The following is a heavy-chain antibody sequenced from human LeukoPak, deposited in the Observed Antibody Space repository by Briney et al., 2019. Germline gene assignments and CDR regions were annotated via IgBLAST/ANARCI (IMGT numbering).Heavy chain of an antibody. CDR3: ARDRWGYSYGYDY. J-gene: IGHJ4*02. D-gene: IGHD5-18*01. CDR1: GFTFSSYS. Sequence: PGGSLRLSCAASGFTFSSYSMNWVRQAPGKGLEWVSSISSSSSYIYYADSVKGRFTISRDNAKNSLYLQMNSLRAEDTAVYYCARDRWGYSYGYDYWGQGTLVTVSS. CDR2: ISSSSSYI. V-gene: IGHV3-21*01.